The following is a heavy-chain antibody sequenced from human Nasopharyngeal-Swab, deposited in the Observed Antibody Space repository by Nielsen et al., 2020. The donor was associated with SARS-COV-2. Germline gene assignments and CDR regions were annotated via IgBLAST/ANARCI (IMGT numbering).Heavy chain of an antibody. D-gene: IGHD1-26*01. CDR1: GGAFSGYY. V-gene: IGHV4-34*01. CDR3: ARHVRGNSGIWFDP. Sequence: SGNLSLTRAGYGGAFSGYYWSWGRQPPGKGLEWIGEINHSGGTNYNPSLKSRVTISVDTSKNQFSLKLSSVTAADTAVYYCARHVRGNSGIWFDPWGQGTLVTVSS. J-gene: IGHJ5*02. CDR2: INHSGGT.